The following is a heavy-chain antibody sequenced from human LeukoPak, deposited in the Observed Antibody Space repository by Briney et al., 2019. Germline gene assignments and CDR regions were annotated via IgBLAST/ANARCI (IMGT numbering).Heavy chain of an antibody. CDR3: ARAGGYCSSTSCYTFDY. J-gene: IGHJ4*02. CDR2: INPNSGGT. D-gene: IGHD2-2*02. CDR1: GYTFTGYY. Sequence: ASLKVSCKASGYTFTGYYMHWVRQAPGHGLEWMGWINPNSGGTNYAQKLQGRVTMTTDTSTSTAYMELRSLRSDDTAVYYCARAGGYCSSTSCYTFDYWGQGTLVTVSS. V-gene: IGHV1-2*02.